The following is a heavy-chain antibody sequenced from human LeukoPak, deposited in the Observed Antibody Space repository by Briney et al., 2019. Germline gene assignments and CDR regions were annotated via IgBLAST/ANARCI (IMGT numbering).Heavy chain of an antibody. V-gene: IGHV1-18*01. Sequence: ASVKVSCKASGYTFTSYGISWVRQAPGQGLEWMGWISAYNGNTNYAQKLQGRVTMITDTSTSTAYMELRSLRSDDTAVYYCARVDVVVPAAHSYYGMDVWGQGTTVTVSS. J-gene: IGHJ6*02. CDR1: GYTFTSYG. CDR3: ARVDVVVPAAHSYYGMDV. D-gene: IGHD2-2*01. CDR2: ISAYNGNT.